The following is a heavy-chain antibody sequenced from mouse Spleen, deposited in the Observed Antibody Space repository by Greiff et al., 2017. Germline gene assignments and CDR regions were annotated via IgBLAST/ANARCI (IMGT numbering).Heavy chain of an antibody. Sequence: QVQLKESGAELAKPGASVKMSCKASGYTFTSYTMHWVKQRPGQGLEWIGYINPSSGYTKYNQKFKDKATLTADKSSSTAYMQLSSLTSEDSAVYYCARSVYGNYVDWYFDVWGAGTTVTVSS. D-gene: IGHD2-10*02. CDR1: GYTFTSYT. CDR2: INPSSGYT. J-gene: IGHJ1*01. CDR3: ARSVYGNYVDWYFDV. V-gene: IGHV1-4*01.